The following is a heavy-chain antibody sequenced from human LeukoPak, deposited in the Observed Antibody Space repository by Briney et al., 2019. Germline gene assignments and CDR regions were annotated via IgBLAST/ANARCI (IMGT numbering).Heavy chain of an antibody. D-gene: IGHD5-18*01. CDR3: AADSRGYSYGAASNYWYFDL. V-gene: IGHV1-58*01. Sequence: ASVKVSCKASGFTFTSSAVQWVRQARGQRLEWIGWIVVGSGNTNYAQKFQERVTITWDMSTSTAYMELSSLRSEDTAVYYCAADSRGYSYGAASNYWYFDLWGRGTLVTVSS. CDR1: GFTFTSSA. J-gene: IGHJ2*01. CDR2: IVVGSGNT.